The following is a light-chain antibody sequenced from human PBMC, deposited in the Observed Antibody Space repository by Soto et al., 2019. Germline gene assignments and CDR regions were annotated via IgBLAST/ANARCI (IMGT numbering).Light chain of an antibody. CDR2: AAS. CDR1: QSISSY. V-gene: IGKV1-39*01. J-gene: IGKJ1*01. CDR3: QQSYITPWT. Sequence: DIQMTQSPSSLSASVGDRVTITCRASQSISSYLNWYQQKPGKAPKLLIYAASRLQSGVPSRFSGSGSGTDFTLTISSLQPEDFATYYCQQSYITPWTF.